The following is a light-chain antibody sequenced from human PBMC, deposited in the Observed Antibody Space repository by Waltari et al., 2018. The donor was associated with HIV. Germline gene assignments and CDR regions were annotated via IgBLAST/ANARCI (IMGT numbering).Light chain of an antibody. CDR2: EVN. CDR1: NSDVGYSNY. J-gene: IGLJ1*01. V-gene: IGLV2-14*01. CDR3: NSFSTSNTYV. Sequence: QSALTQPASVSGSPGQSITISCTGTNSDVGYSNYVSWYQQHPGKAPKVIIYEVNNRPSGVSNHFSGSKSGYTASLTISGLRAEDEADYYCNSFSTSNTYVFGTGTRVTVL.